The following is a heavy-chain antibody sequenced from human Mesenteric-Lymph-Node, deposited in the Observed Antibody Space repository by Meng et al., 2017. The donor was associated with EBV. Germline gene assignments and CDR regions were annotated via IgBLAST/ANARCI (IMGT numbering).Heavy chain of an antibody. CDR3: ARDRGWELLDY. CDR1: GVSVSGDSFY. J-gene: IGHJ4*02. Sequence: QVQLQESGAGLVKPSETLSLTCTVSGVSVSGDSFYWSWIWQPPGKGLEWIGFIYDSGITHYSPSLKSRVTISVDTSKNQFSLELRSMTPADTAVYYCARDRGWELLDYWGQGTLVTVSS. CDR2: IYDSGIT. D-gene: IGHD1-26*01. V-gene: IGHV4-61*01.